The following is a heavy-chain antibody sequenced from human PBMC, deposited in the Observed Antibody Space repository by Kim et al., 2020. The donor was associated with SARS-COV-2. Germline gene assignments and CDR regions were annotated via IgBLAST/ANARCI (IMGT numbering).Heavy chain of an antibody. Sequence: GGSLRLSCAASGFTFSSYAMSWVRQAPGKGLEWVSAISGSGGSTYYADSVKGRFTISRDNSKNTLYLQMNSLRAEDTAVYYCAKDSENAWQQLVTLLDYWGQGTLVTVSS. CDR3: AKDSENAWQQLVTLLDY. CDR1: GFTFSSYA. CDR2: ISGSGGST. J-gene: IGHJ4*02. D-gene: IGHD6-13*01. V-gene: IGHV3-23*01.